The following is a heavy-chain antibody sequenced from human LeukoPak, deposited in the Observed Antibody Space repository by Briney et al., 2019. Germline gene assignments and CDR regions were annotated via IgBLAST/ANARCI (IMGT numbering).Heavy chain of an antibody. CDR3: ARENSRSSSASRTGLGY. V-gene: IGHV1-69*13. CDR1: GGTFSSYA. D-gene: IGHD6-6*01. CDR2: IIPIFGTA. Sequence: ASVKVSCKASGGTFSSYAISWVRQAPGQGLEWMGGIIPIFGTANYAQKFQGRVTITADESTSTAYMELSSLRSEDTAVYYCARENSRSSSASRTGLGYWGQGTLVTASS. J-gene: IGHJ4*02.